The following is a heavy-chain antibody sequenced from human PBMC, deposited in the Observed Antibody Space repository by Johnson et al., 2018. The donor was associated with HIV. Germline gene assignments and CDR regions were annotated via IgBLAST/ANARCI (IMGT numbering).Heavy chain of an antibody. D-gene: IGHD3-16*01. CDR3: ARGVVGVLSNALDI. Sequence: QVQLVESGGGLVKPGGSLRLSCAASGFTFSDYYMSWIRQAPGKGLEWVSGIHWNGGSTGYAESVKGRFTISRDNSKNTLYLQMNSLRPEDTAVYYCARGVVGVLSNALDIWGQGTMVSVSS. CDR2: IHWNGGST. J-gene: IGHJ3*02. V-gene: IGHV3-11*04. CDR1: GFTFSDYY.